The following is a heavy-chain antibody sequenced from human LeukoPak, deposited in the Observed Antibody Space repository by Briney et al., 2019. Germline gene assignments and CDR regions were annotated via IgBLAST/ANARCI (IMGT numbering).Heavy chain of an antibody. CDR1: GYTFTSYD. V-gene: IGHV1-8*01. CDR2: MNPNSGNT. Sequence: ASVKVSCKASGYTFTSYDIDWVRQATGQGLEWMGWMNPNSGNTGYAQKFQGRVTMTRNTSISTAYMELRSLRSEDTAVYYCARGSYSSSFYYYYYMDVWGKGTTVTVSS. CDR3: ARGSYSSSFYYYYYMDV. D-gene: IGHD6-6*01. J-gene: IGHJ6*03.